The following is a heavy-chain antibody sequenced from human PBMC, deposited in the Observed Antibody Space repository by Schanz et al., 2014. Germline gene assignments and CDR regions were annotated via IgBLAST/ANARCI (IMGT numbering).Heavy chain of an antibody. CDR1: RYTFNTYG. J-gene: IGHJ5*02. CDR3: ARELCSSTTCYVRYDP. CDR2: ISAYTNNT. V-gene: IGHV1-18*01. D-gene: IGHD2-2*01. Sequence: QGQLVQSGPEVKEPGASVKVSCEASRYTFNTYGLNWVRQAPGQGLEWMGWISAYTNNTNYAQKVQGRVTMTTDTSTGTAYMELRSLRSDDTAVYYCARELCSSTTCYVRYDPWGQGTLVTVSS.